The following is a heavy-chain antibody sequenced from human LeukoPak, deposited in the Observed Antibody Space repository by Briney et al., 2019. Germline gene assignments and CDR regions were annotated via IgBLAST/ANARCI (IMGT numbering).Heavy chain of an antibody. CDR3: ARDHNNWNYGVIDL. J-gene: IGHJ5*02. CDR1: GFRFRDYY. CDR2: ISGNTPTI. Sequence: GGSLRLSCAASGFRFRDYYMSWIRQVPGRGLEWLSYISGNTPTIYYADSVKGRFTISRDNDKNSLYLHMNSLRAEDTAVYYCARDHNNWNYGVIDLWGQGTLVSVSS. V-gene: IGHV3-11*04. D-gene: IGHD1-7*01.